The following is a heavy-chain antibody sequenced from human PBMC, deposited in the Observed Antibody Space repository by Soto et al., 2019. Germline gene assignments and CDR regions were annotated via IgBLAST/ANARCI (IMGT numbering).Heavy chain of an antibody. CDR3: ARYSSESEYSGYLNWFDP. V-gene: IGHV4-59*01. CDR1: GGSISSYY. CDR2: IYYSGST. Sequence: LSETLSLTCTVSGGSISSYYWSWIRQPPGKGLEWIGYIYYSGSTNYNPSLKSRVTISVDTSKNQFSLKLSSVTAADTAVYYCARYSSESEYSGYLNWFDPWGQGTLVTVSS. J-gene: IGHJ5*02. D-gene: IGHD5-12*01.